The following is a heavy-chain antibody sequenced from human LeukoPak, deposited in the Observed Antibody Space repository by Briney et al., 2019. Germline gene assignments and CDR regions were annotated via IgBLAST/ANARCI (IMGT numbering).Heavy chain of an antibody. Sequence: GGSLRLSCLASGITFSNYWMSWVRQAPGKGLEWVANIKRDGSEKNYVDSVKGRFTISRDNAKNSLYLQVNSLRAEDTAVYYCTTVRYRSGFDPWGQGTLVTVSS. CDR2: IKRDGSEK. D-gene: IGHD5-18*01. CDR3: TTVRYRSGFDP. J-gene: IGHJ5*02. V-gene: IGHV3-7*02. CDR1: GITFSNYW.